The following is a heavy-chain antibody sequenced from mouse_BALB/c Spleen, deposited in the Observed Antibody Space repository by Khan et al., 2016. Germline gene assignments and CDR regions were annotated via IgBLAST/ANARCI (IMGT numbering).Heavy chain of an antibody. D-gene: IGHD1-1*01. Sequence: QVRLQQSGAELAKPGASVKMSCKASGYTFTSYWMHWVKQRPGQGLEWIGYINPSTGYTEYNQKFKDKATLTADKSSSTAYMQLSSLTSEDSAVYYCAHYYGSSYAMDYWGQGTSVTVSS. CDR1: GYTFTSYW. V-gene: IGHV1-7*01. CDR3: AHYYGSSYAMDY. CDR2: INPSTGYT. J-gene: IGHJ4*01.